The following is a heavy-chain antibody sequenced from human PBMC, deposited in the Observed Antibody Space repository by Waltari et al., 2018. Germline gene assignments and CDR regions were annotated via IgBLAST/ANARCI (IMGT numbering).Heavy chain of an antibody. D-gene: IGHD2-2*01. Sequence: QMQLVESGGGVVQPGRSLRLSCAASRFQFRSYAMYWVRQAPGKGLEWVAVMSFDGKIKSYADSVKGRFTISRDNAHNTLYLQMDSLRAEDTAFYYCARVLGDPVSFYQIDHWGQGTLVTVSS. V-gene: IGHV3-30*04. J-gene: IGHJ4*02. CDR3: ARVLGDPVSFYQIDH. CDR2: MSFDGKIK. CDR1: RFQFRSYA.